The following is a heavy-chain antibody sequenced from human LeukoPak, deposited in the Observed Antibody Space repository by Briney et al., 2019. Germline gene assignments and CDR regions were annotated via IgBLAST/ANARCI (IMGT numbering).Heavy chain of an antibody. CDR1: GFTFDDYA. J-gene: IGHJ3*02. D-gene: IGHD3-22*01. CDR2: ISWNSGSI. V-gene: IGHV3-9*01. CDR3: AKAPAYYYGSSGAFDI. Sequence: GGSLRLSCAASGFTFDDYAMHWVRQAPGKGLEWVSGISWNSGSIGYADSVKGRFTISRDNAKNSLYLQMNSLRAEDTALYYCAKAPAYYYGSSGAFDIWGQGTMVTVSS.